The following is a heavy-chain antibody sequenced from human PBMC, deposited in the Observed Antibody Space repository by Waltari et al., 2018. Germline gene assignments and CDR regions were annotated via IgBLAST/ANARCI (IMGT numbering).Heavy chain of an antibody. J-gene: IGHJ4*02. Sequence: QVQLQESGPGLVKPSETLSLTCTVSGGSISTYYCNWIRQHPGKGLEWIGYIYYSGSTNYNPSLKSRVTISVDTSKNQFSLKLSSVTAADTAVYYCARVRQPDLFDYWGQGTLVTVSS. CDR3: ARVRQPDLFDY. CDR2: IYYSGST. V-gene: IGHV4-59*01. CDR1: GGSISTYY. D-gene: IGHD5-18*01.